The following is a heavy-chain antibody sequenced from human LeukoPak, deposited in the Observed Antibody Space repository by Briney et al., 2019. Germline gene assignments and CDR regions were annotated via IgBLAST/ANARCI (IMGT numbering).Heavy chain of an antibody. J-gene: IGHJ4*02. CDR3: ARRTSYTYYYDSSGYYYVDY. V-gene: IGHV1-18*01. D-gene: IGHD3-22*01. CDR1: GYTFTSYG. Sequence: ASVKVSCKASGYTFTSYGISWVRQAPGQGLEWMGWISAYNGNTNYAQKLQGRVTMTTDTSTSTACMELRGLRSDDTAVYYCARRTSYTYYYDSSGYYYVDYWGQGTLVTVSS. CDR2: ISAYNGNT.